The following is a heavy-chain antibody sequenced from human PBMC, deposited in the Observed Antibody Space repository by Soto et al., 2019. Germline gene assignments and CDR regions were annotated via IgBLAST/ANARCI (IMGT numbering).Heavy chain of an antibody. CDR1: GFTFSSYG. Sequence: GGSLRLSCAASGFTFSSYGMHWVRQAPGKGLEWVAVISYDGSNKYYADSVKGRFTISRDNSKNTLYLQMNSLRAEDTAVYYCAKDRHDYIWGSYLTPLGAFDIWGQGTMVTVSS. CDR2: ISYDGSNK. J-gene: IGHJ3*02. V-gene: IGHV3-30*18. D-gene: IGHD3-16*02. CDR3: AKDRHDYIWGSYLTPLGAFDI.